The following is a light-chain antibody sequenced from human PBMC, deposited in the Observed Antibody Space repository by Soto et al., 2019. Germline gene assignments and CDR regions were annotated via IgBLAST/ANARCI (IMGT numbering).Light chain of an antibody. CDR3: QQRNLRLT. V-gene: IGKV3-11*01. Sequence: EIVLTQSPATLSLSPGGRATLSCRASQSVRNYLTWYQQKPGQPPRLLIYDASIRATGIPARFSGSGSGTDFTLTISRLEPDDFAVYYCQQRNLRLTFGGGTKVEIK. CDR1: QSVRNY. CDR2: DAS. J-gene: IGKJ4*01.